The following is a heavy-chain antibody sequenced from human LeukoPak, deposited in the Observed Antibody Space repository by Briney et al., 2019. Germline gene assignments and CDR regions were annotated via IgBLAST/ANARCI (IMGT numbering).Heavy chain of an antibody. CDR3: ARGLKIFGVVNDAFDI. D-gene: IGHD3-3*01. J-gene: IGHJ3*02. CDR2: ITSDGNST. CDR1: GFIFRNYW. V-gene: IGHV3-74*01. Sequence: LRLSRAASGFIFRNYWMLWVSQAPRKGLVWVSLITSDGNSTIYADSAKGRLTISRDNAKNTLYLQMSSLRAEDTVVYYCARGLKIFGVVNDAFDIWGQGTMVTVSS.